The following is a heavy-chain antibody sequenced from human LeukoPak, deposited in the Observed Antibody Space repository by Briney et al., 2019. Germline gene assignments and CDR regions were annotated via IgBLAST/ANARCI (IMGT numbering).Heavy chain of an antibody. CDR2: INPNSGAT. J-gene: IGHJ4*02. CDR3: ASQPYYFDSSGYYDY. D-gene: IGHD3-22*01. Sequence: ASVKVSCKASGYTFTGYYMHWVRQAPGQGLEWMGWINPNSGATTYAQKFQGRVTMTRDTSISTAYMDLSRLRSDDTAVYYCASQPYYFDSSGYYDYWGQGTLVTVSS. CDR1: GYTFTGYY. V-gene: IGHV1-2*02.